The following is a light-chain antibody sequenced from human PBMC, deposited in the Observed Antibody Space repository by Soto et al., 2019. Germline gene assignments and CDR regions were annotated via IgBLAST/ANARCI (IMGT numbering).Light chain of an antibody. CDR3: QQYGSSPYT. J-gene: IGKJ2*01. Sequence: EIGLTQSPGTLSLSPRERATRSFRASQSASSRFLAWYQQKPGQAPSLLMYVASSRASGIPDRFSGTGSGTDFTLTISRLEPEDFAVYYCQQYGSSPYTFGLGTKVDIK. CDR1: QSASSRF. CDR2: VAS. V-gene: IGKV3-20*01.